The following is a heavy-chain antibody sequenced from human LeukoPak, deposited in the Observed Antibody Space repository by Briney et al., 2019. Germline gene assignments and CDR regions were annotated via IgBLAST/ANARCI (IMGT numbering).Heavy chain of an antibody. CDR2: ISGSGSNT. V-gene: IGHV3-23*01. CDR3: AKLRYSYVQSDAFDI. J-gene: IGHJ3*02. D-gene: IGHD5-18*01. CDR1: GFTFSSYA. Sequence: GGSLRLSCAASGFTFSSYAMSWVRQAPGKGLDWVSAISGSGSNTYYADSVKGRFTISRDNSKNTLYLQMNSLRAEDTAVHYCAKLRYSYVQSDAFDIWGQGTMVTVSS.